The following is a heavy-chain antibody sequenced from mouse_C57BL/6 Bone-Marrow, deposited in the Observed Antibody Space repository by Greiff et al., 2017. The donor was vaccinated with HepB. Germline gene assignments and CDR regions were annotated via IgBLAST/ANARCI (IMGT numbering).Heavy chain of an antibody. Sequence: VQLKESGPELVKPGASVKISCKASGYTFTDYYMNWVKQSHGKSLEWIGDINPNNGGTSYNQKFKGKATLTVDKSSSTAYMELRSLTSEDSAVYYCAREGIRSFAYWGQGTLVTVSA. CDR3: AREGIRSFAY. CDR1: GYTFTDYY. V-gene: IGHV1-26*01. J-gene: IGHJ3*01. CDR2: INPNNGGT.